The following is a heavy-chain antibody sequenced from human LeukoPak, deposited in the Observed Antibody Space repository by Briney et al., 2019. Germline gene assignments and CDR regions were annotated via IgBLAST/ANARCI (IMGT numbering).Heavy chain of an antibody. Sequence: GGSLRLSCAASGFTFSNAWMTWVRQAPGKGLEWVGRIKSKTAGGTIDYAEPVKGRFTISRDDSKNTLYLQMNSLKTEDTAVYYCTTGESMVGSTIHIRWADWGQGTLVTVSS. CDR2: IKSKTAGGTI. CDR1: GFTFSNAW. D-gene: IGHD1-26*01. V-gene: IGHV3-15*01. J-gene: IGHJ4*02. CDR3: TTGESMVGSTIHIRWAD.